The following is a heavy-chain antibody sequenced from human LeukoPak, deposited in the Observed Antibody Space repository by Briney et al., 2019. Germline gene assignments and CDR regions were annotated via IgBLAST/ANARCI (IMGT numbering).Heavy chain of an antibody. D-gene: IGHD6-13*01. CDR2: ISSSSSYI. CDR1: GFTFSSYS. J-gene: IGHJ4*02. CDR3: ARGQPSGIAAAVYFDY. Sequence: GGSLRLSCAASGFTFSSYSMNWVRQAPGKGLEWVSSISSSSSYIYYADSVKGRFTISRDNATNSLYLQMNSLRAEDTAVYYCARGQPSGIAAAVYFDYWGQGTLVTVAS. V-gene: IGHV3-21*01.